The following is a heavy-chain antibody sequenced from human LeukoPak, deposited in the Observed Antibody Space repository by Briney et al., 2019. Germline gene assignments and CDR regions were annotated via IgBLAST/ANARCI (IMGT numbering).Heavy chain of an antibody. CDR1: GFTFRSYA. D-gene: IGHD3-22*01. V-gene: IGHV3-23*01. J-gene: IGHJ3*02. CDR3: AKETSPSMIVVAIMAPRAGDI. CDR2: ISGSGGST. Sequence: PGGSLRLSCVASGFTFRSYAMSWVRQAPGKGLEWVSAISGSGGSTYYADSVKGRFTISRDNSKNTLYLQMNSLRAEDTAVYYCAKETSPSMIVVAIMAPRAGDIWGQGTMVTVSS.